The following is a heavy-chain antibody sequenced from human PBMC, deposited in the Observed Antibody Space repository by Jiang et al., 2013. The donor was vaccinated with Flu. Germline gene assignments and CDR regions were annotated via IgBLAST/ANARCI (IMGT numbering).Heavy chain of an antibody. D-gene: IGHD6-13*01. CDR1: GVSMTSYY. Sequence: TLSLTCTVSGVSMTSYYWSWVRQPPGKGLEWIGEIYHSGSTNYNPSLKSRVTISVDKSKNQFSLKLSSVTAADTAVYYCASWSAAAGHDAFDIWGQGTMVTVSS. J-gene: IGHJ3*02. CDR3: ASWSAAAGHDAFDI. CDR2: IYHSGST. V-gene: IGHV4-4*02.